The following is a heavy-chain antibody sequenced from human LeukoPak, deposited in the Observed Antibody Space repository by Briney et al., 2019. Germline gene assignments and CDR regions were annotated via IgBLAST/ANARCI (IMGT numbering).Heavy chain of an antibody. V-gene: IGHV3-30*02. CDR3: AKQLWRLRVTDY. CDR1: GFTFSSYG. D-gene: IGHD5-18*01. CDR2: IRYDGSNK. Sequence: PGGSLRLSCAASGFTFSSYGMHWVRQAPGKGLEWVAFIRYDGSNKYYADSVKGRFTISRDNSKNTLYLQMNSLRAEDTAVYYCAKQLWRLRVTDYWGQGTLVTVSS. J-gene: IGHJ4*02.